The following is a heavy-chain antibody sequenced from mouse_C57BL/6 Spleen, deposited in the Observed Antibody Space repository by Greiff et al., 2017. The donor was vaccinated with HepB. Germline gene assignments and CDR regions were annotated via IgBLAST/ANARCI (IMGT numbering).Heavy chain of an antibody. CDR2: INPGSGGT. CDR1: GYAFTNYL. V-gene: IGHV1-54*01. Sequence: VQLQQSGAELVRPGTSVKVSCKASGYAFTNYLIEWVKQRPGQGLEWIGVINPGSGGTNYNEKFKGKAKLTADKSSSTAYMQLSSLTSEDSAVYFCARSLDGYNYWGQGTTLTVSS. CDR3: ARSLDGYNY. J-gene: IGHJ2*01. D-gene: IGHD2-2*01.